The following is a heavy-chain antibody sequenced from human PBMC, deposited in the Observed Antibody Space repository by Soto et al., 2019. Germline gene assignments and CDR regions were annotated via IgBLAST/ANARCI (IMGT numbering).Heavy chain of an antibody. D-gene: IGHD4-17*01. CDR2: IYYSGST. V-gene: IGHV4-61*01. CDR3: ARVRDYGDLDY. CDR1: GGSVSSGSYY. J-gene: IGHJ4*02. Sequence: SETLSLTCTVSGGSVSSGSYYWSWIRQPPGKGLEWIGYIYYSGSTNYNPSLKSRVTISVDTSKNTLYLQMNSLRAEDTAVYYCARVRDYGDLDYWGQGTLVTVSS.